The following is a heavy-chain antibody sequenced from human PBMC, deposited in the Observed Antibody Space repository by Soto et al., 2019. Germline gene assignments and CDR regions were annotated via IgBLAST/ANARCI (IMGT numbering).Heavy chain of an antibody. J-gene: IGHJ4*02. D-gene: IGHD5-12*01. CDR1: GFTFSSYA. V-gene: IGHV3-30-3*01. CDR3: ERVRLRLLAPYYFDY. CDR2: ISYDGSNK. Sequence: GGSLRLSCAASGFTFSSYAMHWVRQAPGKGLEWVAVISYDGSNKYYADSVKGRFTISRDNSKNTLYLQMNSLRAEDTAVYYCERVRLRLLAPYYFDYWGQGTLVTVSS.